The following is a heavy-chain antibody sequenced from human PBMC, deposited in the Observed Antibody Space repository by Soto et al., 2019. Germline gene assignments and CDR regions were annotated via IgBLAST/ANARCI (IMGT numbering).Heavy chain of an antibody. J-gene: IGHJ6*02. CDR1: GYSFTIYW. CDR3: ASTRRDGYNNYYYYYGMDV. D-gene: IGHD5-12*01. CDR2: IYPGDSDT. Sequence: GESLKISCKGSGYSFTIYWIGWVRQMPGKGLEWMGIIYPGDSDTRYSPSFQGQVTISVAKNSLYLQMNSLRAEDTAVYYCASTRRDGYNNYYYYYGMDVWGQGTTVTVSS. V-gene: IGHV5-51*01.